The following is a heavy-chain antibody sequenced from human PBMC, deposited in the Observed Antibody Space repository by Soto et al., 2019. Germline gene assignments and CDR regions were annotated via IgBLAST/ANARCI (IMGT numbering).Heavy chain of an antibody. Sequence: QLQLQESGPGLVKPSETLSLTCTVSGGSISSSSYYWGWIRQPPGKGLEWIGSIYYSGSTYYNPSLQSRVTIAGDASKNQFSLKLSSVTAAVTAVYYCARRGSGSSSDYWGEGTLVTVSS. D-gene: IGHD3-10*01. CDR3: ARRGSGSSSDY. J-gene: IGHJ4*02. V-gene: IGHV4-39*01. CDR2: IYYSGST. CDR1: GGSISSSSYY.